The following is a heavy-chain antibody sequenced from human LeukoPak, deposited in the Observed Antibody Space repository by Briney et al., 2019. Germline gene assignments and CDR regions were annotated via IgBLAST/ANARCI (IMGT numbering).Heavy chain of an antibody. CDR2: ISAYNGNT. V-gene: IGHV1-18*01. Sequence: ASVKVSCKASGYTFSSYGISWVRQAPGQGRDWMGWISAYNGNTNYAQKFQGRVTMTRDTSTSTVYMELSSLRSEDTAVYYCAREEVGGYFDYWGQGSLVTVSS. D-gene: IGHD2-15*01. CDR1: GYTFSSYG. CDR3: AREEVGGYFDY. J-gene: IGHJ4*02.